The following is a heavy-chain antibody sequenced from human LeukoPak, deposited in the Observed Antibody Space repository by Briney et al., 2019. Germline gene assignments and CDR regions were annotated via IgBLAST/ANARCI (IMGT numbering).Heavy chain of an antibody. CDR1: GGSISSYY. D-gene: IGHD5-24*01. J-gene: IGHJ3*02. CDR2: IYYSGST. V-gene: IGHV4-59*08. CDR3: ARSVEDDAFDN. Sequence: SETLSLTCTVSGGSISSYYWSWIRQPPGKGLEWIGYIYYSGSTNYNPSLKSRVTISVDTSKNQFSLKLSSVTAADTAVYYCARSVEDDAFDNWGQGTMVTVSS.